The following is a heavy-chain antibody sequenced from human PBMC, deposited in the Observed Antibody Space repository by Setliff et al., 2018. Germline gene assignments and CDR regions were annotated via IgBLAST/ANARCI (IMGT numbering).Heavy chain of an antibody. Sequence: ASVKVSCKASGYSFSDYGISWVRQAPGQGLEWMGWINSYNGNTNYARKFQGRVTMTTDTSTSTAHMELRSLTSDDTAVYYCASEYGYSSSMDVWGNGTTVTVS. D-gene: IGHD6-19*01. J-gene: IGHJ6*03. CDR2: INSYNGNT. CDR1: GYSFSDYG. V-gene: IGHV1-18*01. CDR3: ASEYGYSSSMDV.